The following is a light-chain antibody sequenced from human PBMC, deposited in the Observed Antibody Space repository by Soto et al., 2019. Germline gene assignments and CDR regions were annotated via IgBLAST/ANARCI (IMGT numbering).Light chain of an antibody. Sequence: DIQVTQSPSTLSAAGGDGVTLTCRASQSISSWLSWYQQKPGKAPKLLLYDASTLQSGVPSRFSGSGSGTDFTLTISSLQPEDVATYYCQKCKVAPFTFGGGTKVDIK. J-gene: IGKJ4*01. CDR1: QSISSW. CDR2: DAS. CDR3: QKCKVAPFT. V-gene: IGKV1-5*01.